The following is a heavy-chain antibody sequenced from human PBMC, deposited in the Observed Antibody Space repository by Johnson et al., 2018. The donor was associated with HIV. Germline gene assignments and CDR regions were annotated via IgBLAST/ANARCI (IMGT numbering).Heavy chain of an antibody. CDR3: ARGSRYTYYNDDAYLLHAFDF. V-gene: IGHV3-30*04. D-gene: IGHD3-22*01. Sequence: QVQLVESGGGVVQPGRSLRLSCAASGFTFSSYAMHWVRQAPGKGLEWVAVISYDGSEKYFADSVKGRFTISRDSSKNTLYLQMNSLRAEDTAVYYCARGSRYTYYNDDAYLLHAFDFWGQGTMVTVSS. CDR2: ISYDGSEK. J-gene: IGHJ3*01. CDR1: GFTFSSYA.